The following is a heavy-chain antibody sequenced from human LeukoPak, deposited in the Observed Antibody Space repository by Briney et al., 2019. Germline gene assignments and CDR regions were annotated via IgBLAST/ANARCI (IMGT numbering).Heavy chain of an antibody. Sequence: GGSLRLSCVVSGFTFSNYWMQWVRQAPGKGLVWVSRINTDGSSTNYADSVKGRFTISRDNAKNTLYLQMNSLRGEDTAVYYCARVQYCSTTSCSRGFDIWGQGTMVTVSS. D-gene: IGHD2-2*01. CDR2: INTDGSST. CDR3: ARVQYCSTTSCSRGFDI. J-gene: IGHJ3*02. V-gene: IGHV3-74*01. CDR1: GFTFSNYW.